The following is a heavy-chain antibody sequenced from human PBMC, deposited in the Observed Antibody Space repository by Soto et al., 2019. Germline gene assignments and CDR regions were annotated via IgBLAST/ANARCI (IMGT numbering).Heavy chain of an antibody. V-gene: IGHV4-39*01. J-gene: IGHJ4*02. Sequence: SETLSLTCIVSGESISSSSYYWGWIRQPPGKGLEWIGSIYYSGRTYYNPSFKSRVAISIDTSKNQFSLKLSSVAATDTAVYYCARQRTTVVTQAYFDHWGQGALVTVSS. D-gene: IGHD2-21*02. CDR3: ARQRTTVVTQAYFDH. CDR2: IYYSGRT. CDR1: GESISSSSYY.